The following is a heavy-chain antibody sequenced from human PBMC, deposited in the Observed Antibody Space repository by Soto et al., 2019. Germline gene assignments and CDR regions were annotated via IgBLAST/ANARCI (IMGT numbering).Heavy chain of an antibody. V-gene: IGHV1-69*01. CDR2: IIPIFGTA. J-gene: IGHJ6*02. Sequence: SVKVSFKASGGTFSSYSISWVRPAPGQGLEWMGGIIPIFGTANYAQKFQGRVTITADESTSTAYMELSSLRSEDTAVYYCARSYSNYYYYGMDVWGQGTTVTVSS. CDR1: GGTFSSYS. CDR3: ARSYSNYYYYGMDV. D-gene: IGHD4-4*01.